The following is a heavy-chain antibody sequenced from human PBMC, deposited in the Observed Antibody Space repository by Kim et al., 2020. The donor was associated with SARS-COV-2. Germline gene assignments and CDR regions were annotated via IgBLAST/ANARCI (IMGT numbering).Heavy chain of an antibody. D-gene: IGHD3-16*01. CDR2: ISPFKTTG. J-gene: IGHJ5*01. CDR1: GYPFSSFA. V-gene: IGHV1-18*01. CDR3: ARSMFDYSWGTSLKQEDS. Sequence: ASVKVSCKTSGYPFSSFAISWVRQAPGQGLEWMGWISPFKTTGTYTQKFQGRLTMSTDISTSTAYMELRSLRSDDTAVYYCARSMFDYSWGTSLKQEDSW.